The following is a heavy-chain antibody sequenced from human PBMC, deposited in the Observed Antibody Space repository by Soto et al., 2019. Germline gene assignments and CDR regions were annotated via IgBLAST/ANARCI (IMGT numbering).Heavy chain of an antibody. J-gene: IGHJ3*02. V-gene: IGHV3-33*01. CDR3: ASYYYDNSAHPFDI. CDR2: IWYDGSNK. D-gene: IGHD3-22*01. Sequence: QVQLVESGGGVVQPGRSLRLSCAASGFTFSSYGMHWVRQAPGKGLEWVAVIWYDGSNKYYADSVKGRFTISRDNSKNAPYLQMNSLRAEDTAVYYCASYYYDNSAHPFDIWGQGTMVTVSS. CDR1: GFTFSSYG.